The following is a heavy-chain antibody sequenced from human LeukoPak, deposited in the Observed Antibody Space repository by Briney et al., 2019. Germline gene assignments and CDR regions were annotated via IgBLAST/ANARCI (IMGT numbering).Heavy chain of an antibody. D-gene: IGHD5-24*01. CDR3: ARERGDGYNLNYFDY. CDR1: GFTFSSYA. V-gene: IGHV3-48*04. Sequence: GGSLRLSCAASGFTFSSYAMSWVRQAPGKGLEWVSYISSSGSTIYYADSVKGRFTISRDNAKNSLYLQMNSLRAEDTAVYYCARERGDGYNLNYFDYWGQGTLVTVSS. J-gene: IGHJ4*02. CDR2: ISSSGSTI.